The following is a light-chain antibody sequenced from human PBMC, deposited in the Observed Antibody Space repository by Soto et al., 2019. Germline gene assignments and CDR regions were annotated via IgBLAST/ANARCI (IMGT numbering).Light chain of an antibody. CDR3: QQSYTTPTT. CDR2: GSS. Sequence: DIQMTQSPSSLSASVGDRVTITCRASQSIGNSLTWYQQKPGKAPKLLIYGSSTLQGGVPSRFSGSGSGTDFALTISSLQPEDFATYYCQQSYTTPTTFGQGTRLDMK. J-gene: IGKJ5*01. CDR1: QSIGNS. V-gene: IGKV1-39*01.